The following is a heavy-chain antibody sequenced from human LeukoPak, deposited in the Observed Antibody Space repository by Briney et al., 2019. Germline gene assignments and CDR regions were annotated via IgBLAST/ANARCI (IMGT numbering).Heavy chain of an antibody. CDR3: AKDSSGWHPFDFDY. V-gene: IGHV3-23*01. J-gene: IGHJ4*02. CDR2: ISGSGGST. D-gene: IGHD6-19*01. Sequence: GGSLRLSCAASGFTFSNYVMNWVRQAPGKGLEWVSAISGSGGSTYYADSVKGRFTISRDNSKNTLYVQMNSLRAEDTAIYYCAKDSSGWHPFDFDYWGQGTLVTVSS. CDR1: GFTFSNYV.